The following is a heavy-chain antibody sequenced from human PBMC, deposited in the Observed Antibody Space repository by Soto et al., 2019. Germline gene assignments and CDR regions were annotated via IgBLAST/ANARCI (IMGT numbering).Heavy chain of an antibody. CDR1: GFTFRNYA. CDR2: ITGSGNTS. CDR3: ARLGPRYNASTGNYYESHAFDI. D-gene: IGHD3-22*01. Sequence: GGSLRLSCAASGFTFRNYAMSWVRQAPGKGLEWVSAITGSGNTSSYADSVKVRFTISRDNPKNILYLQLTSLRADDTAVYYCARLGPRYNASTGNYYESHAFDIWGQGTMVTVSS. J-gene: IGHJ3*02. V-gene: IGHV3-23*01.